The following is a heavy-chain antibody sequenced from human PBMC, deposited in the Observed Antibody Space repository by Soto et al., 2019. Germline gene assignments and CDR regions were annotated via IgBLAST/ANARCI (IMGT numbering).Heavy chain of an antibody. D-gene: IGHD6-19*01. V-gene: IGHV3-30-3*01. CDR2: ISYDGSNK. Sequence: PGGSLRLSCAASGFTFSSYAMHWVRQAPGKGLEWVAVISYDGSNKYYADSVKGRFTISRDNSKNTLYLQMNSLRAEDTAVYYCAREFHGYSSGWYVRYWGQGTLVTVSS. J-gene: IGHJ4*02. CDR1: GFTFSSYA. CDR3: AREFHGYSSGWYVRY.